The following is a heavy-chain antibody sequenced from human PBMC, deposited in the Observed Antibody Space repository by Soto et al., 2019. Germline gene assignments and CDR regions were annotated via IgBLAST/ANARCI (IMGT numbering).Heavy chain of an antibody. CDR1: GYPFTHYG. Sequence: SVKVSCKSSGYPFTHYGITWVRQAPGQGLEWMGWISPFNGNTNYSQKLQGRVTFTRDTSTSTVYMELSSLRSEDTAVYYCARDPGYSYGYTCGQGSLVPVSS. J-gene: IGHJ5*02. CDR2: ISPFNGNT. CDR3: ARDPGYSYGYT. D-gene: IGHD5-18*01. V-gene: IGHV1-18*01.